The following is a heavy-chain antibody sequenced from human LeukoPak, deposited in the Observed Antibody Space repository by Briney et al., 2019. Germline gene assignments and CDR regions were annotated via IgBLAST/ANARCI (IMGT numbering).Heavy chain of an antibody. D-gene: IGHD3/OR15-3a*01. V-gene: IGHV3-33*01. Sequence: PGRSLRLSCAASGFTFSSYGMHWVRQAPGKGLEWVAVIWYDGSNKYYADSVKGRFTISRDNSKNTLYLQMNSLRAEDTAVYYCARGSQDSAYYFDYWAREPWSPSPQ. CDR3: ARGSQDSAYYFDY. CDR2: IWYDGSNK. CDR1: GFTFSSYG. J-gene: IGHJ4*02.